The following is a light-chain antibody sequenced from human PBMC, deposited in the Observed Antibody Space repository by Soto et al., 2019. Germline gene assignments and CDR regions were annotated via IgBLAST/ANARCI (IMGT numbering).Light chain of an antibody. CDR2: FDS. Sequence: SYELTRPPSVSVAPGKTAIITCGGNDIETKSVHWYQQKAGQAPVLVMSFDSDRPSGIPERFSGSNSGNTASLTITRAEAGDEADYYCQVWDRPTDLVFGGGTKLTVL. CDR1: DIETKS. CDR3: QVWDRPTDLV. J-gene: IGLJ2*01. V-gene: IGLV3-21*01.